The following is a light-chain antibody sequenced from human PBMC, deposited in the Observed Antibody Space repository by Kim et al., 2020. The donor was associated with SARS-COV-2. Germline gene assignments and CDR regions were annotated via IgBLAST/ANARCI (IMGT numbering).Light chain of an antibody. J-gene: IGLJ2*01. CDR1: SLRSYY. Sequence: SSELTQDPAVSVALGQTVRITCQGDSLRSYYASWYQQKPGPAPVLVIYGKNNRPSGIPDRFSGSSSGNTASLTITWAQAEDEADYYCNSRDSSGNHLRVFGGGTQLTFL. CDR2: GKN. V-gene: IGLV3-19*01. CDR3: NSRDSSGNHLRV.